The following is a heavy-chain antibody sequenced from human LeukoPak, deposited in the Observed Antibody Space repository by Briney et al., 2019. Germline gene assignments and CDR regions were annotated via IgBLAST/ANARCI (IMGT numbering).Heavy chain of an antibody. CDR2: INGDGSAT. D-gene: IGHD7-27*01. CDR3: ARDLNWGQVDY. CDR1: GFTFSGHW. V-gene: IGHV3-74*01. J-gene: IGHJ4*02. Sequence: GGSQRLSCAASGFTFSGHWMYWLRQAPGKGLAWVSRINGDGSATNYAGSMKGRFTISRDNARNIVYLQMNSLRGDDTAVYYCARDLNWGQVDYWGQGTLVTVSS.